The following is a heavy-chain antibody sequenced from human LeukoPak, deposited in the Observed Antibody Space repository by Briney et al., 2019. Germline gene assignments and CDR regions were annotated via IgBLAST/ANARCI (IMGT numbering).Heavy chain of an antibody. D-gene: IGHD1-26*01. V-gene: IGHV4-4*07. CDR3: ARGSGYSGSYEFDY. CDR1: GGSISSYY. CDR2: IYTRGST. J-gene: IGHJ4*02. Sequence: SETLSLTCTVSGGSISSYYWSWIRQPAGKGLEWIGRIYTRGSTNYNPSLKSRVTMSVDTSKNQFSLKLSSVTAADTAVYYCARGSGYSGSYEFDYWGQGTLVTVSS.